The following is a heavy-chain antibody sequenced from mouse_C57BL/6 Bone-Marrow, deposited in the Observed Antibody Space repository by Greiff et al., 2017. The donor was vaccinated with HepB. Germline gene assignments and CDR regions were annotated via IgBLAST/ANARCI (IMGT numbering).Heavy chain of an antibody. CDR3: ARGGLRRPWFAY. D-gene: IGHD2-4*01. Sequence: QVQLQQPGAELVKPGASVKLSCKASGYTFTSYWMHWVKQRPGQGLEWIGMIHPNSGSTNYNEKFKSKATLTVDKSSSTVYMQLSSLTSEDSAVYYCARGGLRRPWFAYWGQGTLVTVSA. CDR1: GYTFTSYW. CDR2: IHPNSGST. V-gene: IGHV1-64*01. J-gene: IGHJ3*01.